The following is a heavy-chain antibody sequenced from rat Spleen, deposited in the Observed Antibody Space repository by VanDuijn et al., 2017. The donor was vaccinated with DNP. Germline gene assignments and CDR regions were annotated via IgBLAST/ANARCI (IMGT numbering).Heavy chain of an antibody. V-gene: IGHV2-6*01. Sequence: QVQLKESGPGLVQPSQTLSLTCTVSGLSLISYTVNWVRQPPGKGLEWIAAVSSGGNTFYNSALKSRLSISRDTSKSQVFLKMNSLQTEDTAMYFCARSGVPGYALDAWGQGTSVTVS. CDR3: ARSGVPGYALDA. J-gene: IGHJ4*01. D-gene: IGHD1-4*01. CDR2: VSSGGNT. CDR1: GLSLISYT.